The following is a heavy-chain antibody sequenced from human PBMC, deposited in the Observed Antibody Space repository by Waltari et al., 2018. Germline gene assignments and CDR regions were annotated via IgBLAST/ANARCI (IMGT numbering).Heavy chain of an antibody. V-gene: IGHV3-48*04. CDR2: ISSSSSTI. CDR1: GFTFSSYS. Sequence: EVQLVESGGGLVQPGGSLRLSCAASGFTFSSYSMNWVRQAPGKGLEWVSYISSSSSTIDYADSVKGRFTISRDNAKNSLYLQMNSLRAEDTAVYYCARDEATGGEVFDYWGQGTLVTVSS. CDR3: ARDEATGGEVFDY. D-gene: IGHD3-16*01. J-gene: IGHJ4*02.